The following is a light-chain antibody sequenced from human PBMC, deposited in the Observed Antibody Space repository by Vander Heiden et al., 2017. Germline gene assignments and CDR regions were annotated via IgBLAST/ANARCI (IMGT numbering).Light chain of an antibody. CDR3: QQYGSSPLT. Sequence: ETVLTQSPGTLSLSPGESATLPCRPSQSVSSSYLAWYQQKPGQAPRLLIYGASSRATGIPDRFSGSGSGTDFTLTISRLEPEDFAVYYCQQYGSSPLTFGGGTKVEIK. J-gene: IGKJ4*01. CDR2: GAS. CDR1: QSVSSSY. V-gene: IGKV3-20*01.